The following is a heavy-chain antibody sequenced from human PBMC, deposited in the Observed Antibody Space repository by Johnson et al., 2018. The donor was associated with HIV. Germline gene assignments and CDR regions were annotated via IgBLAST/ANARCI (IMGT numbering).Heavy chain of an antibody. Sequence: VQLVESGGGVVQPGGSLRLSCAASRFTFSSYAMHWVRQAPGRGLEYVSAISSNGGSTYYANSVKGRFTISRDNSKNTLYLQMGSLRAEDMAVYYCATDYNFWSGRPDSFDVWGQGTMVTVSS. V-gene: IGHV3-64*01. D-gene: IGHD3-3*01. CDR2: ISSNGGST. CDR1: RFTFSSYA. CDR3: ATDYNFWSGRPDSFDV. J-gene: IGHJ3*01.